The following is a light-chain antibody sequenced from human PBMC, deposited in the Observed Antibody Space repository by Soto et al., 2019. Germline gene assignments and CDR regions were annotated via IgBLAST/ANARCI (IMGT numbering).Light chain of an antibody. V-gene: IGKV3-11*01. J-gene: IGKJ2*02. CDR1: PSVSNS. CDR3: QQRGKWPST. CDR2: DAF. Sequence: ESVLTQSPATLSLSPGERATLSCRASPSVSNSLAWYQHKPGQAPRLLIYDAFNRATGVPTRFSGSGSGTDFSLTITSLEPEDFAVYYCQQRGKWPSTFGPGTKVEMK.